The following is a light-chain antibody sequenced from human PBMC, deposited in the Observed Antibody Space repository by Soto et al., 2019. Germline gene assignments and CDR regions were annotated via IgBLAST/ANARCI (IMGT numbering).Light chain of an antibody. CDR2: GAS. V-gene: IGKV3-15*01. CDR1: QSVSSN. CDR3: QQYNNWPRT. J-gene: IGKJ2*01. Sequence: EIVMTQSPATLSVSPGERATLSCRASQSVSSNLAWYQQKPGQAPRLLIYGASTRATGIPARFSGSGSWTEFTLTIRSLQSEDFAVYYCQQYNNWPRTFGQGTKLEIK.